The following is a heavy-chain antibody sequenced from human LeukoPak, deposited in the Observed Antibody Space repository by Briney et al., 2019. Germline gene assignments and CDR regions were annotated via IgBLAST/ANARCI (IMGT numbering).Heavy chain of an antibody. D-gene: IGHD1-14*01. CDR1: GGSISSYY. V-gene: IGHV4-59*01. J-gene: IGHJ3*02. CDR3: ARELTGMRAFDI. CDR2: IYYSGST. Sequence: SETLSLTCTVSGGSISSYYWSWIRQPPGKGLEWIGYIYYSGSTNYNPSLKSRVTISVDTSKNQFSLKLSSVTAADTAVYYCARELTGMRAFDIWGQGTKVTVSS.